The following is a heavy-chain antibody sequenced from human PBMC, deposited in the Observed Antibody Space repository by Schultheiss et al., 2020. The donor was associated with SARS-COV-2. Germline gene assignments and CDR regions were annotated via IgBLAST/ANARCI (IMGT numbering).Heavy chain of an antibody. CDR3: ARGAMVRGVIGYYYYYYMDV. Sequence: SQTLSLTCTVSGGSISSYYWGWIRQPPGKGLEWIGEINHSGSTYYNPSLKSRVTISVDTSKNQFSLKLSSVTAADTAVYYCARGAMVRGVIGYYYYYYMDVWGKGTTVTVSS. CDR2: INHSGST. V-gene: IGHV4-34*01. J-gene: IGHJ6*03. D-gene: IGHD3-10*01. CDR1: GGSISSYY.